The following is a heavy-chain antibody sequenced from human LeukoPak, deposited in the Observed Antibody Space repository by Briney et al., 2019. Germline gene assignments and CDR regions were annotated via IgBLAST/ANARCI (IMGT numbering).Heavy chain of an antibody. Sequence: SETLSLTCTVSGGSISSYYWSWIRQPPGRGLEWIGYIYNSGSTNYNPSLSSRVTISVDTSKNQFSLKLSSVTAADTAVYYCARQMYLGGMDVWGQGATVTVSS. J-gene: IGHJ6*02. V-gene: IGHV4-59*08. CDR3: ARQMYLGGMDV. CDR2: IYNSGST. CDR1: GGSISSYY. D-gene: IGHD2-8*01.